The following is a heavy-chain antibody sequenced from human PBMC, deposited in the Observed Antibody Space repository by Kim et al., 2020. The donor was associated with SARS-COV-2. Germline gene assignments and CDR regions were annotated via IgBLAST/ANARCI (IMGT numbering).Heavy chain of an antibody. CDR1: GFTFSSYG. D-gene: IGHD6-19*01. CDR3: ARDVEAKIAVAGTYGRYGMDV. CDR2: IWYDGSNK. J-gene: IGHJ6*02. Sequence: GGSLRLSCAASGFTFSSYGMHWVRQAPGKGLEWVAVIWYDGSNKYYADSVKGRFTISRDNSKNTLYLQMNSLRAEDTAVYYCARDVEAKIAVAGTYGRYGMDVWGQGTTVTVSS. V-gene: IGHV3-33*01.